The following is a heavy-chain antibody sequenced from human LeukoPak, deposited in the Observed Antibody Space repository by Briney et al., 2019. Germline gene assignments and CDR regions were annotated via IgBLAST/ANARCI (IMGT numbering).Heavy chain of an antibody. V-gene: IGHV1-2*02. CDR3: ASNYGSGSYYPLDY. J-gene: IGHJ4*02. CDR2: INPNSGGT. CDR1: GYTFTGYY. Sequence: ASVKVSCKASGYTFTGYYMHWVRQAPGQGLEWMGWINPNSGGTNYEQKFQGRVTMTRDTSISTAYMELSRLRSDDTAVYYCASNYGSGSYYPLDYWGQGTLVTVSS. D-gene: IGHD3-10*01.